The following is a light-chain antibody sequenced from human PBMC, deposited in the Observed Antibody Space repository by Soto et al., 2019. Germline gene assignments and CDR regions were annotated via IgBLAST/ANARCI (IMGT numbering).Light chain of an antibody. CDR1: QSVSSN. J-gene: IGKJ3*01. Sequence: EIVMTQSPATLSVSPGERATLSCRASQSVSSNLAWYQQKPGQAPRLLIYGASTRATGFPARFSGSGSGTEFTLTISSLQSEDFAVYYCQQYNNWPFTFGPGTKVAIK. CDR3: QQYNNWPFT. CDR2: GAS. V-gene: IGKV3-15*01.